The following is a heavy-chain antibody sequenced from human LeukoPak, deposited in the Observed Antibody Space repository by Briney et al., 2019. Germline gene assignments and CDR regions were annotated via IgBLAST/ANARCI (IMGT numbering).Heavy chain of an antibody. CDR1: GFTFGDYA. V-gene: IGHV3-49*04. CDR2: IRSKAYGGTT. CDR3: TTPDFDF. J-gene: IGHJ4*02. Sequence: PGGSLRLSCTASGFTFGDYAMSWVRQAPGKGLEWVGFIRSKAYGGTTEYAASVKGRFTISRDDSKSIAYLQMNGLKTEDTAVYYCTTPDFDFWGQGTLVTVSS.